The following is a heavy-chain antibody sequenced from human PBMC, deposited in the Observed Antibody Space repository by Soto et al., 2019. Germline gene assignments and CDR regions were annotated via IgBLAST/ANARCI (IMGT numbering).Heavy chain of an antibody. D-gene: IGHD1-26*01. Sequence: PSETLSLTCTVSGGSISSGGYYWSWIRQHPGKGLEWIGYIYYSGSTYYNPSLKSRVTISVDTSKNQFSLKLSSVTAAHTAVYYCARRLQWGLLPLQVDYWGQGXLVTVYS. CDR3: ARRLQWGLLPLQVDY. V-gene: IGHV4-31*03. CDR2: IYYSGST. CDR1: GGSISSGGYY. J-gene: IGHJ4*02.